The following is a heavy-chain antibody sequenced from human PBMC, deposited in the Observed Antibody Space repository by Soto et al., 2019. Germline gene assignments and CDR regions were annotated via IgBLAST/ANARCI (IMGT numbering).Heavy chain of an antibody. D-gene: IGHD6-19*01. CDR3: AREGNNVAGNITLPDYYYYMDV. V-gene: IGHV1-69*04. CDR2: IIPILGIA. J-gene: IGHJ6*03. CDR1: GGTFSSYT. Sequence: ASVKVSCKASGGTFSSYTISWVRQAPGQGLEWMGRIIPILGIANYAQKFQGRVTITADKSTSTAYMELSSLRSEDTAVYYCAREGNNVAGNITLPDYYYYMDVWGKGTTVTVSS.